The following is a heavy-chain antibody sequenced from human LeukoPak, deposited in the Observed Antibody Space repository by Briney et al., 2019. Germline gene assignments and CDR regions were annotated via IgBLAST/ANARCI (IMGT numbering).Heavy chain of an antibody. D-gene: IGHD3-10*01. J-gene: IGHJ4*02. CDR3: ARSGWVRGAPRY. CDR2: IYYSGST. CDR1: GGSISSGGYY. V-gene: IGHV4-31*03. Sequence: SETLSLTCTVSGGSISSGGYYWSWIRQHPGKGLEWIGYIYYSGSTYYNPSLKSRVPISVDTSKNQFSLKLSSVTAPDTAVYYRARSGWVRGAPRYWGQGTLVTVSS.